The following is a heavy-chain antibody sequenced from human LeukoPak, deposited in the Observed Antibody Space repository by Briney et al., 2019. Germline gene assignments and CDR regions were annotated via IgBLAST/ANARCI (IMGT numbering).Heavy chain of an antibody. CDR3: AKVRSIDDY. D-gene: IGHD5-24*01. J-gene: IGHJ4*02. V-gene: IGHV3-23*01. Sequence: GGSLRLSCEAAGFTFRNYAMSWVRQAPGKGLEWVSAISGSGGSTYYADSVKGRFTISRDNSKNTLYLQMNSLRAEDTAVYYCAKVRSIDDYWGQGTLVTVSS. CDR2: ISGSGGST. CDR1: GFTFRNYA.